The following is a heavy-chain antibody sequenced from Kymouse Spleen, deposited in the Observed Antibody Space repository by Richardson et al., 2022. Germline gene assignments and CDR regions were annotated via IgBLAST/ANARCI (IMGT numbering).Heavy chain of an antibody. V-gene: IGHV3-30*18. J-gene: IGHJ4*02. D-gene: IGHD5-18,IGHD5-18*01. CDR3: AKESGYSYGFFDY. Sequence: QVQLVESGGGVVQPGRSLRLSCAASGFTFSSYGMHWVRQAPGKGLEWVAVISYDGSNKYYADSVKGRFTISRDNSKNTLYLQMNSLRAEDTAVYYCAKESGYSYGFFDYWGQGTLVTVSS. CDR1: GFTFSSYG. CDR2: ISYDGSNK.